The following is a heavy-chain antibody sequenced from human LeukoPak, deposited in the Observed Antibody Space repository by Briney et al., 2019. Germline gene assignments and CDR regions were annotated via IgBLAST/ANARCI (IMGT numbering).Heavy chain of an antibody. J-gene: IGHJ4*02. CDR2: ISWNSGSI. CDR3: ARAISYYDSSGYYPYYSDY. D-gene: IGHD3-22*01. CDR1: GFTFDDYA. Sequence: PGRSLRLSCAASGFTFDDYAMHWVRQAPGKGLEWVSGISWNSGSIGYADSVKGRFTISRDNAKNSLYLQMDSLRAEDTAVYYCARAISYYDSSGYYPYYSDYWGQGTLVTVSS. V-gene: IGHV3-9*01.